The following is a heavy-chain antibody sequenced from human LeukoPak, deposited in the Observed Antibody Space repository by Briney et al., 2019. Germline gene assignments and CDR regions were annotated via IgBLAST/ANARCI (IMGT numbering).Heavy chain of an antibody. CDR3: ARDPDVVVEPAAVRVDY. CDR1: GGSFSSEA. V-gene: IGHV1-2*02. Sequence: ASVKVSXKAFGGSFSSEAISWVRQAPGQGLEWMGWINPNTGGTNYAQQFQGRVTMTRDTSFSTAYMDLNRLTSDDTAVYYCARDPDVVVEPAAVRVDYWGQGTLVTVSA. D-gene: IGHD2-2*01. J-gene: IGHJ4*02. CDR2: INPNTGGT.